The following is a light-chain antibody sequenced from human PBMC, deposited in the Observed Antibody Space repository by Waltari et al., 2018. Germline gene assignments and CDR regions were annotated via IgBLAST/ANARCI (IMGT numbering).Light chain of an antibody. V-gene: IGKV1-9*01. CDR1: QGISTH. CDR3: QQLNNYPIT. CDR2: GAS. J-gene: IGKJ5*01. Sequence: DIQLTQSPSFLSASVGDRVSLTCRASQGISTHLAWSQQKPGRAPKLLIYGASTLQSGVPSSFSGSGSGTEFTLTISSLQPEDFATYHCQQLNNYPITFGQGTRLEIK.